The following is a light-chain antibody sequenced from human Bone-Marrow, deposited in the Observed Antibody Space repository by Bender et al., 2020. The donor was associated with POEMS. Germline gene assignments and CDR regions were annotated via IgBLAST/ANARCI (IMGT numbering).Light chain of an antibody. CDR3: QVWDDTTDHPGV. V-gene: IGLV3-21*04. CDR1: NIGSKA. J-gene: IGLJ3*02. Sequence: SYVLTQPHSVSVATAQMARITCGGNNIGSKAVHWYQEKPGQAPVLVIYYDSDRPSGIPERFSGSNSGNTATLTITSVEAGDEADFFCQVWDDTTDHPGVFGGGTKLSVL. CDR2: YDS.